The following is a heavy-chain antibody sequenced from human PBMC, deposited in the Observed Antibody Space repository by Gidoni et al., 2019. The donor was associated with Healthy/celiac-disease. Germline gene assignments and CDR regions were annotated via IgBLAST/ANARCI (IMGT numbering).Heavy chain of an antibody. CDR3: ARDLLSGGGDNWFDP. CDR1: GFTFSSYS. CDR2: ISSSSSTI. V-gene: IGHV3-48*01. J-gene: IGHJ5*02. Sequence: EVQLVESGGGLVQPGGSLRLSCAASGFTFSSYSMNWVRQAPGKGLEWVSYISSSSSTIYYADSVKGRFTISRDNAKNSLYLQMNSLRAEDTAVYYCARDLLSGGGDNWFDPWGQGTLVTVSS. D-gene: IGHD2-15*01.